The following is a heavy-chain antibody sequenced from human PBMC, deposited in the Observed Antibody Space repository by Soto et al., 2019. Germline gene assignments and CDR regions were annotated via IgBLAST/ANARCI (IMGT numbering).Heavy chain of an antibody. CDR3: AKNGDFWSWGMDV. CDR1: GFTFSTYD. CDR2: ISSSGDAT. D-gene: IGHD3-3*01. Sequence: GGSLRLSCAASGFTFSTYDMTWVRQGPGKGLEWVSIISSSGDATYYVDSLKGRFTISRDNSRNTLNLQMNSLRDEDTAVYYCAKNGDFWSWGMDVWGQGTTVTVSS. J-gene: IGHJ6*02. V-gene: IGHV3-23*01.